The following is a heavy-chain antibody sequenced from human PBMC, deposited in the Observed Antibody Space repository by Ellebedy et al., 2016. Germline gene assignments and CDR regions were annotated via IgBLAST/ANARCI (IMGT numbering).Heavy chain of an antibody. CDR1: RGSFSGYY. CDR3: ARDPSYSSTAFNSWTNRVAD. J-gene: IGHJ4*02. CDR2: INHSGNT. Sequence: SQTLSLTCAFQRGSFSGYYWSWIRQPPGKGLEWIGEINHSGNTNYNPSLKSRVTISVDTSKNQFSLKLSSVTAADTAVYYCARDPSYSSTAFNSWTNRVADWGQGTLVTVSS. V-gene: IGHV4-34*01. D-gene: IGHD2-15*01.